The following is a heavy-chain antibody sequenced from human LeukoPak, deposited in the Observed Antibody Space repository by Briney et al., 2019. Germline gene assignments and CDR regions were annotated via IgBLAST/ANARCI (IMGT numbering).Heavy chain of an antibody. D-gene: IGHD3-22*01. Sequence: ASVKVSCKASGGTFSSYAISWVRQAPGQGLEWMGGIIPIFGTANYAQKFQGSVTITADESTSTAYMELSSLRSEDTAVYYCARDLFSVTMIVVVGLDWGQGTLVTVSS. CDR3: ARDLFSVTMIVVVGLD. V-gene: IGHV1-69*13. J-gene: IGHJ4*02. CDR1: GGTFSSYA. CDR2: IIPIFGTA.